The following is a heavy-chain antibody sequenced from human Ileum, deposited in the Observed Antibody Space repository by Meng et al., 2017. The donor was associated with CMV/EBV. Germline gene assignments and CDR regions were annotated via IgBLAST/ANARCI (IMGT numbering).Heavy chain of an antibody. D-gene: IGHD3-22*01. V-gene: IGHV4-30-4*08. CDR2: IHYSGST. CDR3: ARASYYDSSYFDN. Sequence: VQLQRSSPGMVTRSHPRSLRCLVSCAPISSGDYYCSWLRQPPGKRLEWIGYIHYSGSTYYNPSLKSRVTISEETSKNQFSLKLNSVTAADTAVYYCARASYYDSSYFDNWGQGTLVTVSS. CDR1: CAPISSGDYY. J-gene: IGHJ4*02.